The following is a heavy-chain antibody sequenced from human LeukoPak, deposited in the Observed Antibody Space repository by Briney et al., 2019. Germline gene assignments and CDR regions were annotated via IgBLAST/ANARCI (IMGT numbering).Heavy chain of an antibody. Sequence: SETLSLTCTVSGGSISSYYWSWIRQPPAKGLEWIGYIYYSGSTNYNPSLKSRVTISVDTSKNQFTLKLSSVTAADTAVYYCARVYSSGWYADWYFDLWGRGTLVTVSS. D-gene: IGHD6-19*01. CDR3: ARVYSSGWYADWYFDL. J-gene: IGHJ2*01. CDR1: GGSISSYY. V-gene: IGHV4-59*01. CDR2: IYYSGST.